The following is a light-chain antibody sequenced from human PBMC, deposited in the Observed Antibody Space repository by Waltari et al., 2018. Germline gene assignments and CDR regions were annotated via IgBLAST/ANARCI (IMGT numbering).Light chain of an antibody. CDR1: NIGNPI. V-gene: IGLV3-21*03. CDR3: QVWDSNSDHYV. J-gene: IGLJ1*01. CDR2: NAC. Sequence: SYLLTQPPSVSVAPGTTARITCGGTNIGNPITHSYQQRPGQPPVLVISNACDRPSGTPERFSGSNSLHTATLTINGVEAGDEADYFCQVWDSNSDHYVFGTGTKVTVL.